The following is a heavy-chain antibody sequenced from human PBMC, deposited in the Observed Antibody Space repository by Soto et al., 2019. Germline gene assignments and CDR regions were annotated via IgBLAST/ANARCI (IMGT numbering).Heavy chain of an antibody. V-gene: IGHV4-59*01. CDR2: IYYSGST. D-gene: IGHD6-6*01. Sequence: SETLSLTCTVSGGSISSYYWSWIRQPPGKGLEWIGYIYYSGSTNYNPSLKSRVTISVDTSKNQFSLKLSSVTAADTAVYYCARVGPARPRRPAATVSVGVGAFDIWGQGTMVTVSS. J-gene: IGHJ3*02. CDR3: ARVGPARPRRPAATVSVGVGAFDI. CDR1: GGSISSYY.